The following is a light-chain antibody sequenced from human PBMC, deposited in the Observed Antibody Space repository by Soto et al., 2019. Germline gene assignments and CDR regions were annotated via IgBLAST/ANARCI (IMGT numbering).Light chain of an antibody. CDR3: QSYDSSLRVV. J-gene: IGLJ3*02. Sequence: QLVLTQPPSVSGAPGQRVTISCTGSSSNIGAGYEAHWYQQLPGTAPKLLIYGNNNRPSGVPDRFSGSKSGTSASLAITGLQAEDEADYYCQSYDSSLRVVFGGGTKLTVL. V-gene: IGLV1-40*01. CDR2: GNN. CDR1: SSNIGAGYE.